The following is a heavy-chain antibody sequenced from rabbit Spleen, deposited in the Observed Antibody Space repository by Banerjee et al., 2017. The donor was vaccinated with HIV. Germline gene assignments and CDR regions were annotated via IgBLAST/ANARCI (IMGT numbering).Heavy chain of an antibody. D-gene: IGHD4-1*01. CDR2: IDAGNSGDT. CDR3: AREPNSGWGVVSFCFNL. V-gene: IGHV1S40*01. CDR1: GFSFSSRHY. Sequence: QSLEESGGDLVNPGASLTLTCTASGFSFSSRHYMCWVRQAPGKGLEWIAFIDAGNSGDTYYASWAKGRFTIYKTSSTTVAVQMTSLTAADTATYFCAREPNSGWGVVSFCFNLWGQGTLVTVS. J-gene: IGHJ4*01.